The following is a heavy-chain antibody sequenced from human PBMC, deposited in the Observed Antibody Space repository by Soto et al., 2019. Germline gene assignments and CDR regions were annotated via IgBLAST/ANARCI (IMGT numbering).Heavy chain of an antibody. D-gene: IGHD3-16*01. CDR3: ARGDTYYVTWYFDY. Sequence: QVQLVQSGAEVKKPGASVKVSCKTSGFTFTNYYINWVRQAPGQGLEVMGWISAYSGNTNYAQNLQGRVTMTTDTSASTAYLELRSLRSDDTAVYFCARGDTYYVTWYFDYWGQGTLVTVSS. J-gene: IGHJ4*02. CDR1: GFTFTNYY. V-gene: IGHV1-18*01. CDR2: ISAYSGNT.